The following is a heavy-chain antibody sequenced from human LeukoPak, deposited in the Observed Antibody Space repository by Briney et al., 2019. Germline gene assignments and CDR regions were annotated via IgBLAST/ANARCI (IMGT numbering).Heavy chain of an antibody. CDR3: ARSSGITMIATGVDY. Sequence: SQTLSLTCTVSGGSISSGGYYWSWIRQHPGKGLEWIGYIYYSGSTYYNPSLKSRVTISVDTSKNQFSLKLSSVTAADTAVYYCARSSGITMIATGVDYWGQGTLVTVSS. J-gene: IGHJ4*02. CDR2: IYYSGST. D-gene: IGHD3-22*01. CDR1: GGSISSGGYY. V-gene: IGHV4-31*03.